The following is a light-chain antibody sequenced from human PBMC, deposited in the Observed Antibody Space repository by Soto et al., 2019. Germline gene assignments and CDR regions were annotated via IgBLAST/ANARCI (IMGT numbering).Light chain of an antibody. CDR2: GAS. Sequence: DIQMTQSPSSLSASGGDRVTITCRASLGISNYLAWYQQKPGKVPKLLIYGASTLQSGVPSRFSGSGSGTDFTLTISSLQPEDVATYYCQKYNSVPWTFGQGTKVEIK. CDR3: QKYNSVPWT. J-gene: IGKJ1*01. CDR1: LGISNY. V-gene: IGKV1-27*01.